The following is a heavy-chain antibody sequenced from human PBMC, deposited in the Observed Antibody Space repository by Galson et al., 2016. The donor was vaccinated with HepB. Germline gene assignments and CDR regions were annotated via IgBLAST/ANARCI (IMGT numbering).Heavy chain of an antibody. V-gene: IGHV1-3*01. J-gene: IGHJ5*02. D-gene: IGHD3-16*01. CDR1: GYSFTSNI. CDR2: INPGDGKA. CDR3: ARDLGTSNWWGWFDP. Sequence: SVKVSCKASGYSFTSNIVHWVRQAPGRGLEWMGWINPGDGKARYSQSLPGRLTITRVTSANTVYMELSSLTSEDTAVYYCARDLGTSNWWGWFDPWGQGTLVTVSS.